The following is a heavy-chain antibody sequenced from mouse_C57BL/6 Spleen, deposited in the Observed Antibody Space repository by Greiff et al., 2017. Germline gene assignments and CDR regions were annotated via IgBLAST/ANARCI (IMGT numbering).Heavy chain of an antibody. D-gene: IGHD1-1*01. V-gene: IGHV1-69*01. CDR2: IDPSDSYT. CDR3: ARRSSYAMDY. CDR1: GYTFTSYW. J-gene: IGHJ4*01. Sequence: QVQLQQSGAELVMPGASVKLSCKASGYTFTSYWMHWVKQRPGQGLEWIVEIDPSDSYTNYNQKFKGKSTLTVDKSSSTAYMQLSSLTSEDAAVYYCARRSSYAMDYWGQGTSVTVSS.